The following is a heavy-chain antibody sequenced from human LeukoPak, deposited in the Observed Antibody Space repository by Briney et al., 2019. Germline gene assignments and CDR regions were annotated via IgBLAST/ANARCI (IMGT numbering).Heavy chain of an antibody. D-gene: IGHD4-17*01. Sequence: ASVKVSCKTSGYTFTSYHMHWVRQAPGQGLEWMGIINPSGGSTSYAQKFQGRATMTRDRSTRTVNIELSSLRSDDTAMYYCARGYGDFDYWGQGTLVTVSS. CDR2: INPSGGST. CDR1: GYTFTSYH. J-gene: IGHJ4*02. V-gene: IGHV1-46*01. CDR3: ARGYGDFDY.